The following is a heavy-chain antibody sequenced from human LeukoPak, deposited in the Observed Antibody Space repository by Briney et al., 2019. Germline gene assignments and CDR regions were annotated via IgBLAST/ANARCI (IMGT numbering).Heavy chain of an antibody. D-gene: IGHD6-19*01. J-gene: IGHJ4*02. CDR3: AKDRGTGWYLFDF. V-gene: IGHV3-23*01. Sequence: GGSLRLSCAASGFTFSSYTMTWVRQAPGKGLEWVSVISGSGDKTYCADSVRGRFTISRDNSKNTLYLQMSSLKAEDTAVYYCAKDRGTGWYLFDFWGQGTLVTVSS. CDR2: ISGSGDKT. CDR1: GFTFSSYT.